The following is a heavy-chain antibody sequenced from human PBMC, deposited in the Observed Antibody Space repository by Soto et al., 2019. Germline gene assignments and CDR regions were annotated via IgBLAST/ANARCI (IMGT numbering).Heavy chain of an antibody. CDR3: AREIGSLRYFDWLEGFDY. Sequence: SETLSLTCTVSGGSISSCYWSWIRQPPGKGLEWIGYIYYSGSTNYNPSLKSRVTISVDTSKNQFSLKLSSVTAADTAVYYCAREIGSLRYFDWLEGFDYWGQGTLVTVSS. CDR1: GGSISSCY. D-gene: IGHD3-9*01. V-gene: IGHV4-59*01. CDR2: IYYSGST. J-gene: IGHJ4*02.